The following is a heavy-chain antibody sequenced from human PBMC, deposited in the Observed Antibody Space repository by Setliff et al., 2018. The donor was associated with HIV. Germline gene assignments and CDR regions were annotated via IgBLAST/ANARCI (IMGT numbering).Heavy chain of an antibody. V-gene: IGHV3-74*01. CDR1: GFTFSSYW. J-gene: IGHJ6*02. Sequence: SGGSLRLSCAASGFTFSSYWMHWVRQAPGKGLVWVSRINSDGSSTSYADSVKGRFTISRDNAKNTLYLQMNSLRAEDTAVYYCARVSHYYYGMDVWGQGTTVTVSS. CDR3: ARVSHYYYGMDV. CDR2: INSDGSST.